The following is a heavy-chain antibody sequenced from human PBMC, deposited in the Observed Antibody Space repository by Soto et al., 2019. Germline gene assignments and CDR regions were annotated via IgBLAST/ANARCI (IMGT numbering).Heavy chain of an antibody. CDR2: IYSGGST. CDR3: ARYRSNPYYYGMDV. J-gene: IGHJ6*02. D-gene: IGHD4-4*01. CDR1: GFTVSSNY. V-gene: IGHV3-53*01. Sequence: GGSLRLSCAASGFTVSSNYMSWVRQAPGKGLEWVSVIYSGGSTYYADSVKGRFTISRDNSKNTLYLQMNSLRAEDTAVYYCARYRSNPYYYGMDVWGQGTTVTVSS.